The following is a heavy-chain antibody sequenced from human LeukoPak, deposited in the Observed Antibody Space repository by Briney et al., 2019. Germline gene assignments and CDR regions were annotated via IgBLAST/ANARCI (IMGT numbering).Heavy chain of an antibody. CDR2: IYSSGST. CDR3: ARAWGSRHEYYMDV. CDR1: GGSISSYY. V-gene: IGHV4-59*01. Sequence: SETLSLTCTVSGGSISSYYWSLIRQPPGKGLEWIGYIYSSGSTDYNASLKSRVTISIDTSNNQFSLRLNSMTAADTAVYYCARAWGSRHEYYMDVWGKGTKVTVSS. J-gene: IGHJ6*03. D-gene: IGHD7-27*01.